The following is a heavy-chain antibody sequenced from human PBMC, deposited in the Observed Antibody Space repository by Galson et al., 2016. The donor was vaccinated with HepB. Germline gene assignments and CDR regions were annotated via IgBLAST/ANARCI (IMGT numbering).Heavy chain of an antibody. V-gene: IGHV3-23*01. CDR3: ARDPPAVGTRTWG. CDR1: GFAFSSYA. D-gene: IGHD1-7*01. CDR2: ISYNSDNT. Sequence: SLRLSCAGSGFAFSSYAMSWVRQAPGKGLEWVSDISYNSDNTYYADSVKGRLTISRDTSKNTLYLQMNSLRVEDTAVYYCARDPPAVGTRTWGWGQGTPVTVSS. J-gene: IGHJ4*02.